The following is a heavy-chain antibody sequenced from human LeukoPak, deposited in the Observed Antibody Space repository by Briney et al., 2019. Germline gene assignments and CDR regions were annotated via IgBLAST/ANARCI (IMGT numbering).Heavy chain of an antibody. Sequence: GGSLRLSCAASGFTFSSYAMSWVRQAPGKGLEWVSAISGSGANTYYGDSVRGRFTIPRDNSKNTLYLQMNTLRADDTAVYYCATTKPARRYFDYWGQGILVTVSS. D-gene: IGHD5-12*01. V-gene: IGHV3-23*01. CDR3: ATTKPARRYFDY. CDR1: GFTFSSYA. CDR2: ISGSGANT. J-gene: IGHJ4*02.